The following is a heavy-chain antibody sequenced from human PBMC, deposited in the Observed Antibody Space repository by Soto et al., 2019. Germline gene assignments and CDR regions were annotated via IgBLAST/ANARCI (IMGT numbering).Heavy chain of an antibody. CDR2: ISGSGGST. D-gene: IGHD6-19*01. CDR1: GFTFSSYA. J-gene: IGHJ4*02. V-gene: IGHV3-23*01. CDR3: AKDSVGIAVAGILSNDY. Sequence: GGSLRLSCAASGFTFSSYAMSWVRQAPGKGLEWVSAISGSGGSTYYADSVKGRFTISRDNSKNTLYLQMNSLRAEDTAVYYCAKDSVGIAVAGILSNDYWGQGTLVTVSS.